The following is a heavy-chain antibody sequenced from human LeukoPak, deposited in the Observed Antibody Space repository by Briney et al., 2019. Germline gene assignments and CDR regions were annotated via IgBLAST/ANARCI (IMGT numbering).Heavy chain of an antibody. J-gene: IGHJ6*03. Sequence: GGSLRLSCAASGFTFSRYAMSWVRQAPGKGLEWVSSISGSGGIAYHADSLKGRFTISRDNSKNTLFLQMNSLRAEDTAVYYCAKNTISGGHYQYYMDVWGKGTTVTVSS. CDR1: GFTFSRYA. V-gene: IGHV3-23*01. CDR2: ISGSGGIA. D-gene: IGHD3-16*02. CDR3: AKNTISGGHYQYYMDV.